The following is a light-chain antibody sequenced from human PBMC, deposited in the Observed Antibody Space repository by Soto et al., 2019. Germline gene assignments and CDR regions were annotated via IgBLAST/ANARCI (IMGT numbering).Light chain of an antibody. CDR2: LGS. J-gene: IGKJ1*01. Sequence: DIVMTQSPLSLPVTPGEPASISCRSSQSLLHSNGYNYLDWYLQKPGQSPQLLIYLGSNRASGGPGRFSGSGSGRDGTLKISRVEAEDVGVYYCVQAVRGPHRVGQGTKVEIE. CDR3: VQAVRGPHR. CDR1: QSLLHSNGYNY. V-gene: IGKV2-28*01.